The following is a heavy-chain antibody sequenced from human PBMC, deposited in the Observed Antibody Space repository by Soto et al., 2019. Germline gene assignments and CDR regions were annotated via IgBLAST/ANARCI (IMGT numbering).Heavy chain of an antibody. Sequence: HPGGSLRLSCAASGFTFSSYAMHWVRQAPGKGLEWVAVISYDGSNKYYADSVKGRFTISRDNSKNTLYLQMNSLRAEDTAVYYCARDLAAADSFKYYYYGMDVWGQGTTVTVSS. CDR1: GFTFSSYA. CDR3: ARDLAAADSFKYYYYGMDV. D-gene: IGHD6-13*01. J-gene: IGHJ6*02. V-gene: IGHV3-30-3*01. CDR2: ISYDGSNK.